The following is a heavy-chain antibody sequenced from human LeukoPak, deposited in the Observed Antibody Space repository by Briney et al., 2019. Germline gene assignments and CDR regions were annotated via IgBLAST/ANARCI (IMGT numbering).Heavy chain of an antibody. V-gene: IGHV3-30-3*01. CDR2: ISYDGYDK. CDR3: ARDFFPIVDSSWYEIGY. J-gene: IGHJ4*02. D-gene: IGHD6-13*01. Sequence: PGGPLRLSCAASGFTFNDYAMYWVRQTPGKGLEWVTLISYDGYDKSYADSVRGRFTISRDNSKNTLYLQMDSLRSEDTAVYYCARDFFPIVDSSWYEIGYWGQGTLVTVSS. CDR1: GFTFNDYA.